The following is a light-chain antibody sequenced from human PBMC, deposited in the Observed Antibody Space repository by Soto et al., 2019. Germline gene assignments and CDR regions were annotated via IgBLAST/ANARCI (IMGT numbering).Light chain of an antibody. CDR3: SSYTTTNTYV. Sequence: QSALTQPASVSGSPGQSITISCTRTSSDVGGYNYVSWYQQHPGKAPKLMIYEVSNRPSGVSYRFSGSKSGNTASLTISGLQAEDEADYYCSSYTTTNTYVFGTGTKLTVL. V-gene: IGLV2-14*01. CDR2: EVS. CDR1: SSDVGGYNY. J-gene: IGLJ1*01.